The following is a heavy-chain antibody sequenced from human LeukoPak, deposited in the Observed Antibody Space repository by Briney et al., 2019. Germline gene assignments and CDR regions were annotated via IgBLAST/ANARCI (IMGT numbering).Heavy chain of an antibody. J-gene: IGHJ3*02. Sequence: GGSLTLSCAASGFTFSNYWMYWVRQAAGKGLVWVSRINNEARTATYADSVKGRFSISRDNAKTTLYLQMNSLRAEDTAVYYCARGYCSSTTCYNAFDICAEGPIVSVSS. V-gene: IGHV3-74*01. CDR1: GFTFSNYW. CDR3: ARGYCSSTTCYNAFDI. D-gene: IGHD2-2*02. CDR2: INNEARTA.